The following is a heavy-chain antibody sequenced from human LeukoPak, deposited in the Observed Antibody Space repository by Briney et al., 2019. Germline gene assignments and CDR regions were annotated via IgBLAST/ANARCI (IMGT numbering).Heavy chain of an antibody. V-gene: IGHV3-30-3*01. CDR2: ISYDGSNK. Sequence: PGGSLRLSCAASGFTFSSYAMHWVRQAPGKGLEWVAVISYDGSNKYYADSVKGRFTISRDNSKNTLYLQMNSLRAEDTAVYYCARSVSGSYYIGPFDYWGQGTLVTVSS. CDR3: ARSVSGSYYIGPFDY. D-gene: IGHD3-10*01. J-gene: IGHJ4*02. CDR1: GFTFSSYA.